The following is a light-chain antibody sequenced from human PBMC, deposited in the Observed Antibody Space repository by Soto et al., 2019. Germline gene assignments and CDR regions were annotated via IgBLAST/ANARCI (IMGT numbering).Light chain of an antibody. CDR2: DAS. V-gene: IGKV3-20*01. CDR3: QHYGDSAP. Sequence: EIVLTQSPGTLSLSPGERAALSCRASQSVSNSFLAWYQQKPGQAPRLLIYDASVRLTGIPDRFRGSGSGTDFTLTISRLELEDFAVYYCQHYGDSAPFGGGTKVEIK. CDR1: QSVSNSF. J-gene: IGKJ4*01.